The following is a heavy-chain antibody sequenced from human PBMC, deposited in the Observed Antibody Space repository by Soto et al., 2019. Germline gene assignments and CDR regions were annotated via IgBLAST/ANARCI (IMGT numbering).Heavy chain of an antibody. D-gene: IGHD6-19*01. V-gene: IGHV4-34*01. CDR2: INHSGSA. Sequence: PSETLSLTCAVYGESFSGHIWTWIRQTPGKGLQWIGQINHSGSASYNPSLKSRVTISVHTSNSQFSLELSSVTAADTAVYYCARGLITGSHYSGGWYYFDPWGQGTQVTSPQ. CDR1: GESFSGHI. CDR3: ARGLITGSHYSGGWYYFDP. J-gene: IGHJ4*02.